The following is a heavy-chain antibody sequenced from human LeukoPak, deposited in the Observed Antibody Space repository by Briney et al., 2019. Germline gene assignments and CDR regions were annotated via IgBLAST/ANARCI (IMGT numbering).Heavy chain of an antibody. CDR2: IRSATNTI. Sequence: GGSLRLSCAASGFTFSSYSMNWVRQAPGKGLEWISHIRSATNTIDYADSVKGRFTISRDNSKNTLYLQMNSLRAEDTAVYYCASMVRGVIKWGQGTLVTVSS. V-gene: IGHV3-48*01. CDR1: GFTFSSYS. CDR3: ASMVRGVIK. J-gene: IGHJ4*02. D-gene: IGHD3-10*01.